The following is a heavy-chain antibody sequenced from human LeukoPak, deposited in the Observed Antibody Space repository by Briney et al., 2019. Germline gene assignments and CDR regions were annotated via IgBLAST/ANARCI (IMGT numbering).Heavy chain of an antibody. CDR2: ISGSGTST. CDR1: GITFSTYA. V-gene: IGHV3-23*01. J-gene: IGHJ4*02. Sequence: GGSLSLSCAASGITFSTYAMSWVRQAPGKGLEWVSAISGSGTSTYHADSVKGRFTISRDNSKNTLYLQMNSLRVEDTAIYYCAKDQRSGWTRNFDSWGQGTLVTVSS. D-gene: IGHD6-19*01. CDR3: AKDQRSGWTRNFDS.